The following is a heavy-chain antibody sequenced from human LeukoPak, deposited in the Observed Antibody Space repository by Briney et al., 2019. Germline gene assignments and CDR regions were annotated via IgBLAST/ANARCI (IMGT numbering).Heavy chain of an antibody. Sequence: PSETLSLTCTVSGGSISSYYWSWIRQPPGKGLEWIGYIYYSGSTNYNPSLKSRVTISVDTSKNQFSLKLSSVTAADTAVYYCVVMPGTGGLDFDYWGQGTLVTVSS. J-gene: IGHJ4*02. CDR1: GGSISSYY. CDR3: VVMPGTGGLDFDY. D-gene: IGHD1/OR15-1a*01. V-gene: IGHV4-59*01. CDR2: IYYSGST.